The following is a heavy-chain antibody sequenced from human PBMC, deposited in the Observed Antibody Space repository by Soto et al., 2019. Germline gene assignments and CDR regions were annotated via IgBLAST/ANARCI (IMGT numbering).Heavy chain of an antibody. CDR2: INGDGSTT. V-gene: IGHV3-74*01. CDR3: TRGGTSATYWGLFDY. J-gene: IGHJ4*02. Sequence: GGSLRLSCAASGFTFSNYWTHWVRQAPGKGLVWVSRINGDGSTTTFADFVKGRFTISRDNAKNTLYLQMDSLGADDTAVYYCTRGGTSATYWGLFDYWGQGALVTVSS. CDR1: GFTFSNYW. D-gene: IGHD7-27*01.